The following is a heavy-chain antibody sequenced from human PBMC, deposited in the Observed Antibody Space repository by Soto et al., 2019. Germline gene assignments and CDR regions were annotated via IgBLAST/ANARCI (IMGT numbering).Heavy chain of an antibody. Sequence: PGESLRLSCTASGFTFNTHWMHWVRQAPGKGLVWVSRIYFDGITTNYADSVKGRLTVSRDNAKNTVSLHVNTLRDEDTAVYYCARGGAIGVDYCGQGTLVTVSS. J-gene: IGHJ4*02. CDR2: IYFDGITT. CDR1: GFTFNTHW. D-gene: IGHD3-3*01. CDR3: ARGGAIGVDY. V-gene: IGHV3-74*01.